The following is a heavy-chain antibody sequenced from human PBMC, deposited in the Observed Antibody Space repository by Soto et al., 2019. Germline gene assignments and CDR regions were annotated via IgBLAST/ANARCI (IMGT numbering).Heavy chain of an antibody. CDR2: IIPITGTA. Sequence: QVQLVQSGAEVKKPGSSVKVSCKASGGTFGSYAISWVRQAPGQGPEWMGGIIPITGTANYAQKFQGRVTITADESTSTAAMQLSSLRSEDTAVYYCARSQGSSTSLEIYYYYYFGMDVWGQGTTVNVSS. V-gene: IGHV1-69*01. CDR1: GGTFGSYA. D-gene: IGHD2-2*01. CDR3: ARSQGSSTSLEIYYYYYFGMDV. J-gene: IGHJ6*02.